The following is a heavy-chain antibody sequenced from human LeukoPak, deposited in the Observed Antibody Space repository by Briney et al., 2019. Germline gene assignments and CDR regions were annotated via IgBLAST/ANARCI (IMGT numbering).Heavy chain of an antibody. J-gene: IGHJ4*02. V-gene: IGHV4-31*03. CDR1: GGSISNDGYY. CDR2: IYYSGIT. CDR3: ARYSGKKRDFDY. Sequence: PSETLSLTCTVSGGSISNDGYYWSWIRQHPGKGLEWIGYIYYSGITYYNPSLKSRVTISVDTSKNQFSLKLSSVTAADTALYYCARYSGKKRDFDYWGQGTLVTVSS. D-gene: IGHD5-12*01.